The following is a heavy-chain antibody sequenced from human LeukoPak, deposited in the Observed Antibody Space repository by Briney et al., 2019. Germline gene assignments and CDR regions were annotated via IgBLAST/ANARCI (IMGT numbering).Heavy chain of an antibody. Sequence: GGSLRLSCAASGFTFSSYSMNWVRQAPGKGLEWVSYISSSSSTIYYADSVKGRFTISRDNAKNTLYLQMNSLRAEDTAVYYCAKSNGYGLVDIWGQGTMVTVSS. J-gene: IGHJ3*02. D-gene: IGHD3-10*01. CDR2: ISSSSSTI. V-gene: IGHV3-48*01. CDR3: AKSNGYGLVDI. CDR1: GFTFSSYS.